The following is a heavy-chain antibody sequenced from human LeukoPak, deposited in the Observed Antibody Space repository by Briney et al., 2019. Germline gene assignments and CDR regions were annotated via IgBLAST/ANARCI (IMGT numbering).Heavy chain of an antibody. V-gene: IGHV3-21*01. CDR2: ISSSSSYI. D-gene: IGHD2-21*02. CDR3: ARDAYCGGDCYDASDI. J-gene: IGHJ3*02. CDR1: GFTFSSYS. Sequence: PGGSLRLSCAASGFTFSSYSMNWVRQAPGKRLEWVSSISSSSSYIYYADSVKGRFTISRDNAKNSLYLQMNSLRAEDTAVYYCARDAYCGGDCYDASDIWGQGTMVTVSS.